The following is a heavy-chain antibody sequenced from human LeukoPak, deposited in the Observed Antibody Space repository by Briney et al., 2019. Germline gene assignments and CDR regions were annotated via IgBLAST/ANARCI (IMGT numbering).Heavy chain of an antibody. Sequence: SETLSLTRTVSGGSISSHYWSWIRQPPGKGLEWIGYIYYSGSTNYNPSLKSRVTISVDTSKNQFSLKLSSVTAADTAVYYCARAYYDFWSGYYPHYYYYMDVWGKGTTVTVSS. CDR3: ARAYYDFWSGYYPHYYYYMDV. CDR2: IYYSGST. V-gene: IGHV4-59*11. CDR1: GGSISSHY. J-gene: IGHJ6*03. D-gene: IGHD3-3*01.